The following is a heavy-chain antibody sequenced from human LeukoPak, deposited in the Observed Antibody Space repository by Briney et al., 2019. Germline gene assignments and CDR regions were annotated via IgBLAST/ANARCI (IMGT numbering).Heavy chain of an antibody. CDR3: ASGQWLVPDY. CDR2: INHSGST. V-gene: IGHV4-34*01. J-gene: IGHJ4*02. D-gene: IGHD6-19*01. Sequence: SETLSLTCAVYGGSFSGYYWSWIRQPPGKGLEWIGEINHSGSTNYNPSLKSRVTISVDTSKYQFSLKLSSVTAADTAVYYCASGQWLVPDYWGQGTLVTVSS. CDR1: GGSFSGYY.